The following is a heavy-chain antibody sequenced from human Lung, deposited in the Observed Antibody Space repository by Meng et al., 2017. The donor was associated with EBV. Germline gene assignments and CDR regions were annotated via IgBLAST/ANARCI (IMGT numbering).Heavy chain of an antibody. CDR1: GVSISSSSG. D-gene: IGHD4-23*01. J-gene: IGHJ1*01. Sequence: VWVQEACPGLVKPSETLSLTCTGSGVSISSSSGWSWVRQPPGKGLEWIGEIYHSGSTNYNPSLKSRVTISVDKSKNQFSLKLSSVTAADTAVYYCARDEGGNSERGFQHWGQGTLVTVSS. V-gene: IGHV4-4*02. CDR2: IYHSGST. CDR3: ARDEGGNSERGFQH.